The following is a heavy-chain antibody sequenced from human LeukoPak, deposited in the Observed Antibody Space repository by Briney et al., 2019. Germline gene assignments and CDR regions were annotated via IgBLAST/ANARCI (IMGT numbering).Heavy chain of an antibody. CDR2: IIPILGIA. CDR3: ARATVVTAMPLDY. J-gene: IGHJ4*02. V-gene: IGHV1-69*04. D-gene: IGHD2-21*02. Sequence: SVKVSCKASGYTFTSYAISWVRQAPGQGLEWMGRIIPILGIANYAQKFQGRVTITADKSTSTAYMELSSLRSEDTAVYYCARATVVTAMPLDYWGQGTLVSVSS. CDR1: GYTFTSYA.